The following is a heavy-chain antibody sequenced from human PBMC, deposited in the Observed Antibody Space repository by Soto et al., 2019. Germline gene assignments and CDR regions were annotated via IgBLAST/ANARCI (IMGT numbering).Heavy chain of an antibody. V-gene: IGHV4-38-2*01. CDR2: THHSGDT. Sequence: SETLSLTCSVSGFSISSGHYWGWMRQPPGKGLEWIGSTHHSGDTYYNPSLKSRVTISVDTSKNQFSLKLSSVTAADTAVYYCARIGVYCSGGSCLGYYGMDVWGQGTTVTVSS. CDR3: ARIGVYCSGGSCLGYYGMDV. J-gene: IGHJ6*02. D-gene: IGHD2-15*01. CDR1: GFSISSGHY.